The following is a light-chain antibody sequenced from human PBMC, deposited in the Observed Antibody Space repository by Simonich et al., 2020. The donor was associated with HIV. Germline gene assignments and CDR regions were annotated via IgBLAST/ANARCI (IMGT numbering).Light chain of an antibody. CDR2: GAS. J-gene: IGKJ4*01. Sequence: EILMTQSPATLSVSPGERATLSCRASQSVSSNLAWYQHKPGQAPRLLIYGASTRATGIPARFSGSWSGTVFTLTISSMQSEDFVVYYCQQYNNWPTFGGGTKVEIK. CDR1: QSVSSN. V-gene: IGKV3-15*01. CDR3: QQYNNWPT.